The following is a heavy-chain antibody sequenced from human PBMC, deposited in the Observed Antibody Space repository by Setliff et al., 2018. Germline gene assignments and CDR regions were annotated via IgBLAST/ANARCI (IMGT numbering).Heavy chain of an antibody. V-gene: IGHV3-21*01. CDR3: ARSENCFSTHCSPYDY. CDR2: IDSGSSI. D-gene: IGHD2-2*01. J-gene: IGHJ4*02. CDR1: GLTISNSA. Sequence: GGSLRLSCAASGLTISNSAMTWVRQAPGKGLEWVSSIDSGSSIYYADSVKGRFTISRDNAKNSLYLQMNSLRAEDTATYYCARSENCFSTHCSPYDYWGQGTLVTVSS.